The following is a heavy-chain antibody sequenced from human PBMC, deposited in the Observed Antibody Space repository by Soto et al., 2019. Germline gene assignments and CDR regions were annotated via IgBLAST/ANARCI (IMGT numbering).Heavy chain of an antibody. CDR1: GGSFSGYY. Sequence: PSETLSLTCAVYGGSFSGYYWSWIRQPPGKGLEWIGEINHSGSTNYNPSLKSRVTISVDTSKNQFSLKLSSVTAADTAVYYCASTDYIWGSYRHNWFDPWGQGTLVTVSS. CDR2: INHSGST. V-gene: IGHV4-34*01. J-gene: IGHJ5*02. D-gene: IGHD3-16*02. CDR3: ASTDYIWGSYRHNWFDP.